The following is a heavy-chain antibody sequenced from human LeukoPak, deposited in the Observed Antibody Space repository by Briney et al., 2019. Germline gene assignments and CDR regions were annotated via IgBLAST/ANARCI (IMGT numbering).Heavy chain of an antibody. CDR1: GYTFTTYY. J-gene: IGHJ4*02. CDR3: AREHLTGLLDY. Sequence: ASVKVSCKASGYTFTTYYMHWVRQAPGQGLEWMGIINPSGGSTSYAQKFQGRVTITRDTSTSTVYMELSSLRSEDTAVYYCAREHLTGLLDYWGQGTLVTVSS. D-gene: IGHD4/OR15-4a*01. CDR2: INPSGGST. V-gene: IGHV1-46*01.